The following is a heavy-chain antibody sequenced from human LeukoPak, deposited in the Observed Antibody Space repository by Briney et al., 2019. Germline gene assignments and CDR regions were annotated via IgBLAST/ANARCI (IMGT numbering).Heavy chain of an antibody. Sequence: GGSLRLSCAASGFTVSNNYMSWVRQAPGKGLEWVSVIYSGGSTYYADSVKGRFTISRDTSKNTLSLQMNSLRAEDTAVYYCARAAYDSSGYLTLWGQGTLVTVSS. V-gene: IGHV3-53*01. CDR2: IYSGGST. D-gene: IGHD3-22*01. J-gene: IGHJ4*02. CDR1: GFTVSNNY. CDR3: ARAAYDSSGYLTL.